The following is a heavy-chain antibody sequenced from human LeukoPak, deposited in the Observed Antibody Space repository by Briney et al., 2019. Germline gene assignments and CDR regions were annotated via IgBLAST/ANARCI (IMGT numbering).Heavy chain of an antibody. CDR1: GGSISSGGYY. V-gene: IGHV4-31*03. J-gene: IGHJ3*02. D-gene: IGHD1-26*01. CDR2: IYYSGST. CDR3: AGSGSYPEVDAFDI. Sequence: PSQTLSLTCTVSGGSISSGGYYWSWIRQHPGTGLEWIGYIYYSGSTNYNPSLKSRVTISVDTSKNQFSLKLSSVTAADTAVYYCAGSGSYPEVDAFDIWGQGTMVTVSS.